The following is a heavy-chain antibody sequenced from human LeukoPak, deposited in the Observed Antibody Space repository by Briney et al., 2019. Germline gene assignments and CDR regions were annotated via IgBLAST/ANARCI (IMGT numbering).Heavy chain of an antibody. CDR3: ARGKEREPFDF. CDR2: IFTYNGDT. CDR1: GYTFISYG. V-gene: IGHV1-18*01. Sequence: ASVKVSCKASGYTFISYGISWVRQAPGQGLEWVEWIFTYNGDTKYEKKFQGRVTMTTDSSTNTVYLELRSLRSDDTAVYYCARGKEREPFDFWGQGTLVTVSS. J-gene: IGHJ4*02. D-gene: IGHD1-1*01.